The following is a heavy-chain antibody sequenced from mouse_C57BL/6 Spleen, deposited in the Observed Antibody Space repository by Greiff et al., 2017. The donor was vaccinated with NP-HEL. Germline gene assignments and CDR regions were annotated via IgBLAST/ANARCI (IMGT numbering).Heavy chain of an antibody. V-gene: IGHV1-64*01. D-gene: IGHD1-1*01. CDR2: IHPNSGST. J-gene: IGHJ1*03. CDR3: ARNDGRSSRGYFDV. CDR1: GYTFTSYW. Sequence: VQLQQPGAELVKPGASVKLSCKASGYTFTSYWMHWVKQRPGQGLEWIGMIHPNSGSTNYNEKFKSKATLTVDKSSSTAYMQLSSLTSEDSAVSYCARNDGRSSRGYFDVWGTGTTVTVSS.